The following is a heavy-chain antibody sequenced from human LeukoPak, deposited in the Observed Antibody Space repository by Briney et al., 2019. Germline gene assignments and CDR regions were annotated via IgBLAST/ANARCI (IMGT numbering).Heavy chain of an antibody. CDR2: IYYSGST. D-gene: IGHD3-10*01. CDR3: ARGPMVRGVIITGDFDY. J-gene: IGHJ4*02. V-gene: IGHV4-59*01. Sequence: PSETLSLTCTVSGGSISSYYWSWIRQPPGKGLEWIGHIYYSGSTNYNPSLKSRVTISVDTSKNQFSLKLSSVTAADTAVYYCARGPMVRGVIITGDFDYWGQGTLVTVSS. CDR1: GGSISSYY.